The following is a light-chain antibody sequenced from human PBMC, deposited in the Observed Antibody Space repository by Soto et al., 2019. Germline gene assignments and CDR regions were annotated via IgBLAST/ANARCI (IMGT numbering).Light chain of an antibody. CDR3: QQYNSYSIT. CDR2: GAS. J-gene: IGKJ5*01. Sequence: EIVLTQSPGTLSLSPGERATLSCRASQSVGSTYLAWYQQKPGQAPRLLIYGASSRATGIPSRFSGSGSGTEFTLTISSLQPDDFATYYCQQYNSYSITFGQGTRLEIK. CDR1: QSVGSTY. V-gene: IGKV3-20*01.